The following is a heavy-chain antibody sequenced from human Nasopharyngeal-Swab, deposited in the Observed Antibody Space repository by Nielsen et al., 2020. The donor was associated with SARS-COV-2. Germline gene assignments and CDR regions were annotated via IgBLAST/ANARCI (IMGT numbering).Heavy chain of an antibody. D-gene: IGHD6-19*01. CDR3: ARGGYSSGWYGRRGWFDP. CDR2: IYYSGTT. V-gene: IGHV4-59*12. Sequence: SETLSLTCAVYGGSFSGYYWSWIRQAPGKGLEWIGYIYYSGTTNYNPSLKSRVTISVDTSKNQFSLKLSSVTAADTAVYYCARGGYSSGWYGRRGWFDPWGQGTLVTVSS. J-gene: IGHJ5*02. CDR1: GGSFSGYY.